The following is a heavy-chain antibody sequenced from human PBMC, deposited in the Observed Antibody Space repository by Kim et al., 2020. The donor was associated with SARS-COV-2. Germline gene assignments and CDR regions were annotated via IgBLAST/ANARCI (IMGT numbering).Heavy chain of an antibody. J-gene: IGHJ4*02. CDR3: ARERGGATRWDSYYFDY. CDR2: ISSSSSYI. V-gene: IGHV3-21*01. D-gene: IGHD1-26*01. Sequence: GGSLRLSCAASGFTFSSYSMNWVRQAPGKGLEWVSSISSSSSYIYYADSVKGRFTISRDNAKNSLYLQMNSLRAEDTAVDYCARERGGATRWDSYYFDYWGQGTLVTVSS. CDR1: GFTFSSYS.